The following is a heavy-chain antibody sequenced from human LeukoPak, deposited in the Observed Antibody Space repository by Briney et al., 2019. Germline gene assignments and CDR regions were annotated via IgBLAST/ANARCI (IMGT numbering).Heavy chain of an antibody. CDR2: ISGDGGST. CDR3: VKDRISGGWTGGGY. Sequence: GGSLRLSCSGSGFTFSNFALHWVRQAPGKGLEYVSTISGDGGSTYYTDSVKDRFTISRDNSKNTLYLQMSSLRADDTAVYYCVKDRISGGWTGGGYWGQGTLVTVSS. D-gene: IGHD6-19*01. V-gene: IGHV3-64D*06. J-gene: IGHJ4*02. CDR1: GFTFSNFA.